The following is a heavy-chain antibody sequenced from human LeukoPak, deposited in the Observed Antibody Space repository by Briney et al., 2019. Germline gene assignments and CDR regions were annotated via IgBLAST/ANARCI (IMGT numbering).Heavy chain of an antibody. CDR1: GFTFSSYG. J-gene: IGHJ4*02. CDR2: IWYDGSNK. Sequence: GRSLRLSCAASGFTFSSYGMHWVRQAPGKGLEWVAVIWYDGSNKYYADSVKGRFTISRDNSKNTLYPQMNGLRAEDTAVYYCAKDKNWSWSLDYWGQGTLVTVSS. D-gene: IGHD6-13*01. CDR3: AKDKNWSWSLDY. V-gene: IGHV3-33*06.